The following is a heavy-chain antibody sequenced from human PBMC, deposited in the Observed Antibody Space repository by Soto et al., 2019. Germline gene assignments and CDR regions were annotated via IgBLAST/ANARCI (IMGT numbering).Heavy chain of an antibody. J-gene: IGHJ4*02. Sequence: PSETLSLTCTVSGGSISSGDYYWSWIRQPPGKGLEWIGYIYYSGSTYYNPSLKSRVTISVDTSKSQFSLNLSSVTAADTAIYYCARRIVSTETFYYWGQGTLVTVSS. CDR1: GGSISSGDYY. CDR3: ARRIVSTETFYY. V-gene: IGHV4-30-4*01. D-gene: IGHD5-12*01. CDR2: IYYSGST.